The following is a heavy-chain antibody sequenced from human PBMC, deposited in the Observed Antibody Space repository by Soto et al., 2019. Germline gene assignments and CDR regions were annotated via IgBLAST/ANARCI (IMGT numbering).Heavy chain of an antibody. CDR3: ARGRGYDFWSGYPRANWFDP. V-gene: IGHV4-34*01. D-gene: IGHD3-3*01. CDR1: GGSFSGYY. Sequence: WETLSLTCAVYGGSFSGYYWSWIRQPPGKGLEWIGEINHSGSANYNPSLKSRVTISVDTSKNQFSLKLSSVTAADTAVYYCARGRGYDFWSGYPRANWFDPWGQGTLVTVLL. J-gene: IGHJ5*02. CDR2: INHSGSA.